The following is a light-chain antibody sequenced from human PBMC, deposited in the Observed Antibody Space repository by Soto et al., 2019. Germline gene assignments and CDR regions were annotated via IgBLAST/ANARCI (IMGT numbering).Light chain of an antibody. J-gene: IGLJ3*02. CDR1: DFGTYNL. V-gene: IGLV2-23*01. CDR2: EGT. CDR3: CSYAATFSV. Sequence: QSALTQPASVSGSPGQSIAISCIGSDFGTYNLFSWYQQHPGKAPKLIIYEGTKRPPGVSDRFSGSKSGNTASLTVSGLQAEDEADYFCCSYAATFSVFGGGTQLTVL.